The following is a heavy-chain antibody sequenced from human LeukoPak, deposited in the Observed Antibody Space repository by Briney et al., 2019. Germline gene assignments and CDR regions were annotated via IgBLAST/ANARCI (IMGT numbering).Heavy chain of an antibody. V-gene: IGHV3-48*03. Sequence: GSPRILCAGLGINFHSFENKWVRQASREGPGWGLYISSSGGNMYYADSVKGRFTISRDNAKNSLYLQMSSLRAEDTAVYYCARDLRDTAMANFDYWGQGTLVTVSS. CDR2: ISSSGGNM. D-gene: IGHD5-18*01. CDR3: ARDLRDTAMANFDY. J-gene: IGHJ4*02. CDR1: GINFHSFE.